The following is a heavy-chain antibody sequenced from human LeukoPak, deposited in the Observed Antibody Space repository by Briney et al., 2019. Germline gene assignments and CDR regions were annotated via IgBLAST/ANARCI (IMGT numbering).Heavy chain of an antibody. V-gene: IGHV3-23*01. D-gene: IGHD3-10*02. J-gene: IGHJ4*02. CDR3: AKYGVFGDTPRGHFDC. CDR1: GFTFSGYA. Sequence: GGSLRLSCAASGFTFSGYAMTWVRQAPGKGLEWVSAISGSGGSTYYADSVKGRFTISRGNSKNTLYLQMNSLRAEDTAVYYCAKYGVFGDTPRGHFDCWGQGTLVTVSS. CDR2: ISGSGGST.